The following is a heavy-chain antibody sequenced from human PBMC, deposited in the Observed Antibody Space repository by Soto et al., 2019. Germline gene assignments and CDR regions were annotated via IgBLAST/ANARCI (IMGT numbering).Heavy chain of an antibody. J-gene: IGHJ3*02. CDR3: ARRATTVTYDAFDI. CDR1: GGSISSSTYY. V-gene: IGHV4-39*01. CDR2: IYYSGTA. D-gene: IGHD4-17*01. Sequence: QLQLQESGPGLVKPSETLSLTCSVSGGSISSSTYYWGWVRQPPGKGLEWIGSIYYSGTAHYTPSLKSRLTRSVDTSKNQFSLNLSAVTDADTAVYYCARRATTVTYDAFDIWGQGTMVTVSS.